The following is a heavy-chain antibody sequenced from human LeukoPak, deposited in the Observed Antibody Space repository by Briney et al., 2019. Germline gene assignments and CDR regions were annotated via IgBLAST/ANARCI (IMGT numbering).Heavy chain of an antibody. CDR2: INPNSGGT. Sequence: GASVKVSCKASGYTFTGYYMHWVRQAPGQGLEWMGWINPNSGGTNYAEKFQGRVTMTRDTSISTAYMELSRLRSDDTAVYYCARQTYGDYCFDYWGQGTLVTVSS. V-gene: IGHV1-2*02. J-gene: IGHJ4*02. D-gene: IGHD4-17*01. CDR1: GYTFTGYY. CDR3: ARQTYGDYCFDY.